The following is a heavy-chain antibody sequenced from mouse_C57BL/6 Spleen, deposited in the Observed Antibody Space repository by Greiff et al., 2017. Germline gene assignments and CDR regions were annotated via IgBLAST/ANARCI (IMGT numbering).Heavy chain of an antibody. CDR3: ARYYYGSSLLAMDY. V-gene: IGHV1-55*01. J-gene: IGHJ4*01. CDR1: GYTFTSYW. Sequence: QVHVKQPGAELVKPGASVKMSCKASGYTFTSYWITWVKQRPGQGLEWIGDIYPGSGSTNYNEKFKSKATLTVDTSSSTAYMQLSSLTSEDSAVYYCARYYYGSSLLAMDYWGQGTSVTVSS. CDR2: IYPGSGST. D-gene: IGHD1-1*01.